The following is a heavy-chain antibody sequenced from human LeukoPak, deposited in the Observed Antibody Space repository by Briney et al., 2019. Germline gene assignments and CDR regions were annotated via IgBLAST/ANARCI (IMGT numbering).Heavy chain of an antibody. D-gene: IGHD2-2*01. V-gene: IGHV3-15*01. Sequence: GGSLRLSCAASGFTFSNAWMSWVRQAPGKGLERVGRIKSKTDGGTTDYAAPVKGRFTISRDDSKNTLYLQMNSLKTEDTAVYYCTTLVVPAAMGVDYWGQGTLVTVSS. CDR2: IKSKTDGGTT. J-gene: IGHJ4*02. CDR3: TTLVVPAAMGVDY. CDR1: GFTFSNAW.